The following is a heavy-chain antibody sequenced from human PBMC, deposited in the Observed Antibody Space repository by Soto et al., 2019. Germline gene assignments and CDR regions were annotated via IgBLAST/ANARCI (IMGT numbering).Heavy chain of an antibody. CDR2: IYHSGST. D-gene: IGHD3-10*01. J-gene: IGHJ4*01. CDR3: ASNYGSGSSFDY. CDR1: GGSISSSNW. V-gene: IGHV4-4*01. Sequence: QVQLQESGPGLVKPSGTLSLTCAVSGGSISSSNWWSWVRQPPGKGLEWIGEIYHSGSTNYNPSLKSRVTISVDTSKNHCSMKLSSATAADTAVYCCASNYGSGSSFDYWGHGTLVTVSS.